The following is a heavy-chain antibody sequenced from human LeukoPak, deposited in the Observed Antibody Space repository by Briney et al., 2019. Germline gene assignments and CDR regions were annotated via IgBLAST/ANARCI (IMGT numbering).Heavy chain of an antibody. CDR3: ARDCSGGSCSYGYGMDV. D-gene: IGHD2-15*01. J-gene: IGHJ6*02. CDR2: ISAYNGNT. CDR1: GYTFTSYG. Sequence: GASVKVSCKASGYTFTSYGISWVRQAPGQGLEWMGWISAYNGNTNYAQKLQGRVTMTTDTSTSTAYMELRSLRSDDTAVYYCARDCSGGSCSYGYGMDVWGQGTTVTVSS. V-gene: IGHV1-18*01.